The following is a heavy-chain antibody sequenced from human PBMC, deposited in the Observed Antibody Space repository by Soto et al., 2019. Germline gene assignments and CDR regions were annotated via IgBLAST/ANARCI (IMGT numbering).Heavy chain of an antibody. CDR1: GGTFSSYA. V-gene: IGHV1-69*01. CDR3: ASEAHDYGDYGY. CDR2: IIPIFGTA. D-gene: IGHD4-17*01. J-gene: IGHJ4*02. Sequence: QVQLVQSGAEVKKPGSSVKVSCKASGGTFSSYAISWVRQAPGQGLAWMGGIIPIFGTANYAQKFQGRVTIPADESTSTAYMDLSSMRSEDTAVYYCASEAHDYGDYGYSGQGTLVTVSS.